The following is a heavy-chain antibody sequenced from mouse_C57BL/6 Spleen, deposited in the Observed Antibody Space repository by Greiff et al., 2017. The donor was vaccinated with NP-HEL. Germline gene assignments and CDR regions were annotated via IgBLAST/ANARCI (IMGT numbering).Heavy chain of an antibody. D-gene: IGHD1-1*01. CDR1: GYAFSSSW. J-gene: IGHJ3*01. CDR3: ARGATYYGSSSAWFAY. Sequence: QVQLQQSGPELVKPGASVKISCKASGYAFSSSWMNWVKQRPGKGLEWIGRIYPGDGDTNYNGKFKGKATLTADKSSSTAYMQLSSLTSEDSAVYFCARGATYYGSSSAWFAYWGQRTLVTVSA. V-gene: IGHV1-82*01. CDR2: IYPGDGDT.